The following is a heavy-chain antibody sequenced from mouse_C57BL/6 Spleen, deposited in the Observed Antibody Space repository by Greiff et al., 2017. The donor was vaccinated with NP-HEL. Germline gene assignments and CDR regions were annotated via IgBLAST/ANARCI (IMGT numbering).Heavy chain of an antibody. CDR1: GYTFTSYW. Sequence: QVQLQQPGTELVKPGASVTLSCKASGYTFTSYWMHWVKQRPGQGLEWIGNINPSNGGTNYNEKFKSKATLTVDKSSSTAYMQLSSLTSDDAAVYYCARYDGYYYAMDYWGQGTSVTVAS. CDR2: INPSNGGT. CDR3: ARYDGYYYAMDY. J-gene: IGHJ4*01. D-gene: IGHD2-3*01. V-gene: IGHV1-53*01.